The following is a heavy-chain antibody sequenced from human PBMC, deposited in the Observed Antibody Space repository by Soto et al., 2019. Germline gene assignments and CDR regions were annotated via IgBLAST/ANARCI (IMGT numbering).Heavy chain of an antibody. D-gene: IGHD2-8*01. CDR1: GFTFSNYS. Sequence: GGSLRLSCAASGFTFSNYSMNWVRQAPGKGLEWISYISSSSSTIYYADSVKGRFTISRDNAKSSLYLQMNSLRAEDTAVYYCARDRPPTYCSNGACYRNDGFFDPWGQGTLVTVSS. J-gene: IGHJ5*02. CDR2: ISSSSSTI. V-gene: IGHV3-48*01. CDR3: ARDRPPTYCSNGACYRNDGFFDP.